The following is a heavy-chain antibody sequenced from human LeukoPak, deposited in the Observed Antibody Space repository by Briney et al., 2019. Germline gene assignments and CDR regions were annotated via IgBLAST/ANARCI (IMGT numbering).Heavy chain of an antibody. Sequence: ASVKVSCKASGYTFTGYYMHWVRQAPGQGLEWMGWINPNSGGTNYAQKFQGRVTMTRDTSISIAYMELSRLRSDDTAVYYCAQSSGYPSYYYYGMDVWAQGTTVTVS. D-gene: IGHD3-22*01. CDR1: GYTFTGYY. CDR3: AQSSGYPSYYYYGMDV. CDR2: INPNSGGT. J-gene: IGHJ6*02. V-gene: IGHV1-2*02.